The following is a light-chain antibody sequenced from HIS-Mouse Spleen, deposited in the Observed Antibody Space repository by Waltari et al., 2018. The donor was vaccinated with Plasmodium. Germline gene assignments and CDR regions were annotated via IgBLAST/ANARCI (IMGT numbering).Light chain of an antibody. CDR3: YSTDSSGNHRV. J-gene: IGLJ3*02. CDR2: EDS. Sequence: SYELTQPPSVSVSPGQTARITCSGDALPKKYAYWYQQKSGQAPALVIYEDSKRPSGIPGRFSGSRSGTMATLTIRGAQVEDEADYYCYSTDSSGNHRVFGGGTKLTVL. V-gene: IGLV3-10*01. CDR1: ALPKKY.